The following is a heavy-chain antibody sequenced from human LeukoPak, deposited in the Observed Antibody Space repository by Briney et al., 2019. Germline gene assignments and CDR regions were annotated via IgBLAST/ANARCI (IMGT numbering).Heavy chain of an antibody. D-gene: IGHD6-13*01. Sequence: PGGSLRLSCAASGFTFSSYWMSWVRQAPGKGLEWVANINPDGSERYYVDSVKGRLTISRDNAKNSLYLQMNSLRAEDTAVYYCARDAPGYSSSWYFDYWGQGTLVTVSS. V-gene: IGHV3-7*01. J-gene: IGHJ4*02. CDR1: GFTFSSYW. CDR2: INPDGSER. CDR3: ARDAPGYSSSWYFDY.